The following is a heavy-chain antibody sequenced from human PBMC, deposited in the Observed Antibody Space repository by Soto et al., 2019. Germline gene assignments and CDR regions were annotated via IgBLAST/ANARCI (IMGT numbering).Heavy chain of an antibody. Sequence: PSETLSLTCTVSGGSISSGGYYWSWIRQHPGKGLEWIGYIYYSGSTYYNPSLKSRVTISVDTSKNQFSLKLSSVTAADTAVYYCAREYCGGDCSYYYYYGMDVWGQGTTVTVSS. D-gene: IGHD2-21*02. J-gene: IGHJ6*02. CDR2: IYYSGST. CDR1: GGSISSGGYY. V-gene: IGHV4-31*03. CDR3: AREYCGGDCSYYYYYGMDV.